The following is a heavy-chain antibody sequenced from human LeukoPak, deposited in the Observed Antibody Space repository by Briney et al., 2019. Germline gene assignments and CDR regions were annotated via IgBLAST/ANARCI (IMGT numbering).Heavy chain of an antibody. V-gene: IGHV4-31*03. D-gene: IGHD5-12*01. CDR1: GGSISSGGYY. J-gene: IGHJ4*02. Sequence: SETLSLTCTVSGGSISSGGYYWTWIRQHPGKGLEWIGHIYYSGNTYYNPSLKSRVTISGDTSKNQFSLKLSSVTDADTAVYYCARGRKGYDSTYDYWGQGALVTVSS. CDR2: IYYSGNT. CDR3: ARGRKGYDSTYDY.